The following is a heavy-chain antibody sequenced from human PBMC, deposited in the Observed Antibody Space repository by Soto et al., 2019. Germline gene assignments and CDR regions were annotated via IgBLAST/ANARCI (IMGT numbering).Heavy chain of an antibody. J-gene: IGHJ6*02. Sequence: PSQTLSLTCAISGDSVSSKSAAWNWIRQSPSRGLERLGRTYYRSKWYNDYAVSVKSRITINPDTSKNQFSLQLNSVTPEDTAVYYCARDLITIFGVPRSYYGMDVWGQGTTVTVSS. CDR1: GDSVSSKSAA. CDR2: TYYRSKWYN. V-gene: IGHV6-1*01. CDR3: ARDLITIFGVPRSYYGMDV. D-gene: IGHD3-3*01.